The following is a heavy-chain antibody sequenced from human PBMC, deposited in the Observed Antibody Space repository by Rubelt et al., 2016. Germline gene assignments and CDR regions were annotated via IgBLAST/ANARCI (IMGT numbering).Heavy chain of an antibody. D-gene: IGHD3-22*01. J-gene: IGHJ4*02. CDR1: GLTFNNAW. CDR2: IKSKTDGGTT. CDR3: TTDLGYYESSGFPY. V-gene: IGHV3-15*07. Sequence: EVQLVESGGGLVKPGGSLRLSCAASGLTFNNAWMNWVRQAPGKGLEWVGLIKSKTDGGTTDYAAPVKGRFTISRDDSRNTLYLQVNSLKTEDTAVYYCTTDLGYYESSGFPYWGQGTLVTVSS.